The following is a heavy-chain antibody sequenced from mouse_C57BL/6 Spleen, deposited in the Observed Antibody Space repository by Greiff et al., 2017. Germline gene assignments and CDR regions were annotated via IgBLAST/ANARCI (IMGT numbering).Heavy chain of an antibody. CDR2: INPYNGGT. J-gene: IGHJ1*03. Sequence: VQLKESGPVLVKPGASVKMSCKASGYTFTDYYMNWVKQSHGKSLEWIGVINPYNGGTSYNQKFKGKATLTVDKSSSTAYMELNSLTSEDSAVYYCARRGYGSSSHWYFDVWGTGTTVTVSS. V-gene: IGHV1-19*01. CDR1: GYTFTDYY. CDR3: ARRGYGSSSHWYFDV. D-gene: IGHD1-1*01.